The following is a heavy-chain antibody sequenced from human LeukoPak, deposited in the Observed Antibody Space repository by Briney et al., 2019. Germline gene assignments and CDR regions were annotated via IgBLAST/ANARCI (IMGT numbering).Heavy chain of an antibody. Sequence: LSLTCTVSGGSISSYYWSWVRQAPGKGLEWVSGMNWNSVIGYADSVKGRFTISRDNARNSLYLQMNSLRPEDTALYYCVKDAGSAGMAAAGADFWGXXXXXTVSS. V-gene: IGHV3-9*01. J-gene: IGHJ2*01. CDR1: GGSISSYY. CDR2: MNWNSVI. D-gene: IGHD6-13*01. CDR3: VKDAGSAGMAAAGADF.